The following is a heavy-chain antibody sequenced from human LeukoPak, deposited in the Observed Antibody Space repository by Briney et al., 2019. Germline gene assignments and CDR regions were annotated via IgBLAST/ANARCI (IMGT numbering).Heavy chain of an antibody. CDR1: GYTFTSYS. D-gene: IGHD6-19*01. CDR3: ARDSDTSDWAWVY. V-gene: IGHV1-3*01. J-gene: IGHJ4*02. CDR2: INAGIGET. Sequence: PEASVKVSCKASGYTFTSYSKYTIHWVRQAPGQRLEWMGWINAGIGETQYSQKFQGRVTFTGDTSANTVYMELNSLISEDTAVYYCARDSDTSDWAWVYWGQGTLVTVSS.